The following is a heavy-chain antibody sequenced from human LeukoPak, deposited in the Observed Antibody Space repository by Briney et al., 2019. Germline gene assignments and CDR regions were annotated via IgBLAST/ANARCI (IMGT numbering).Heavy chain of an antibody. CDR1: GFTFDDYA. D-gene: IGHD3-10*01. CDR2: ISWNSGSI. J-gene: IGHJ6*03. Sequence: GGSLRLSCAASGFTFDDYAMHWVRQAPGKGLEWVSGISWNSGSIGYADSVKGRFTISRDNAKNSLYLQMNSLRAEDMALYYCAKGTVRGGKDYYYYMDVWGKGTTVTVSS. V-gene: IGHV3-9*03. CDR3: AKGTVRGGKDYYYYMDV.